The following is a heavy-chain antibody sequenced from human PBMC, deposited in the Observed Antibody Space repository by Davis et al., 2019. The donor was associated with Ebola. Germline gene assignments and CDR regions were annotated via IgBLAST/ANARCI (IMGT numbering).Heavy chain of an antibody. CDR3: VRVYYDSGGFYLDY. J-gene: IGHJ4*02. CDR1: GFTFSSHS. CDR2: ISTSSSYI. V-gene: IGHV3-21*01. D-gene: IGHD3-22*01. Sequence: PGGSLRLSCAASGFTFSSHSMIWVRQAPGKGLEWVSSISTSSSYIYYADSTKDRFTISRDNAKNSLFLQMNSLRAEDTAVYYCVRVYYDSGGFYLDYWGQGTLVTVSS.